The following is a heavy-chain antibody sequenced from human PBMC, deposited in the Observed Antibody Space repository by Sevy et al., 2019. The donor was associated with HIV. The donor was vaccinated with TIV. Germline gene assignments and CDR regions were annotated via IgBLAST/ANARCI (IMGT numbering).Heavy chain of an antibody. Sequence: GGSLRLSCAASGFPFSNAWMSWVRQAPGKGLEWVGRIKSKIDGATRDLAAPVKGRITISRDDSRNTLYLQMNSLKTEDTGVYYCATGLGKSDFDYWGQGTLVTVSS. CDR2: IKSKIDGATR. V-gene: IGHV3-15*01. CDR3: ATGLGKSDFDY. J-gene: IGHJ4*02. D-gene: IGHD3-9*01. CDR1: GFPFSNAW.